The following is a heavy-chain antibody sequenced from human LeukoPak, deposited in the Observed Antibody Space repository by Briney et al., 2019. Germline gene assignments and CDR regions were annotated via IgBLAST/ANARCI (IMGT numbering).Heavy chain of an antibody. J-gene: IGHJ4*02. CDR1: GFTFRSYA. Sequence: PGRSLRLSCAASGFTFRSYAMHWVRQAPGKGLECVTVISNDGSNKYYADSVRGRFTISRDNSKNTLYLQMNSLRAEDTAVYYCASDYYDSSGYEYWGQGTLVTVSS. CDR2: ISNDGSNK. V-gene: IGHV3-30-3*01. CDR3: ASDYYDSSGYEY. D-gene: IGHD3-22*01.